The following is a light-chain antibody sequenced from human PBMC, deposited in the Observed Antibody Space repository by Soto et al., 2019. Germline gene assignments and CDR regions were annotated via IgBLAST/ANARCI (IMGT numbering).Light chain of an antibody. CDR3: SEFTGTACV. CDR1: SSDVGGNKY. Sequence: QSALTQPASVSGSPGQSITISCTGTSSDVGGNKYVSWYQHYPGKAPKLMICDVSSRPSGVSNRFSGSKSGNTASLTISGLQAEDEADYYCSEFTGTACVFGTGTKLTVL. V-gene: IGLV2-14*03. J-gene: IGLJ1*01. CDR2: DVS.